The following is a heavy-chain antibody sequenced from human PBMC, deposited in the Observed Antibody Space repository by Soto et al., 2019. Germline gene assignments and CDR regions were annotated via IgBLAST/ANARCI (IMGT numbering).Heavy chain of an antibody. Sequence: EVHLVESGGGLVQPGGSLRLSCVASGFTFSDYYIDWVRQAPGKGLEWVGRSRNKAQSYTTEYAASVKGRFTFSRDDSKNSVYLQMNSLKIEDTAVYYCVRAKRAETTNFDYWGQGTLVTVSS. CDR3: VRAKRAETTNFDY. CDR2: SRNKAQSYTT. V-gene: IGHV3-72*01. CDR1: GFTFSDYY. D-gene: IGHD1-7*01. J-gene: IGHJ4*02.